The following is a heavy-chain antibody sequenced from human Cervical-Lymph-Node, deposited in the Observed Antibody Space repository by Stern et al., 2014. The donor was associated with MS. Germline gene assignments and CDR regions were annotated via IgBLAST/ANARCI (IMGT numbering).Heavy chain of an antibody. Sequence: EVQLVESGGGLVQPGRSLRLSCAGSRFNFDDYAMHWVRQAPGRGLEWVSRISWNSGSREYADSVKGRFTISRDNAKNSLYLQMDSLRVEDTAIYYCAKDISSGRWEAQYYYGMDVWGQGTTVTVSS. CDR1: RFNFDDYA. V-gene: IGHV3-9*01. CDR2: ISWNSGSR. D-gene: IGHD6-19*01. J-gene: IGHJ6*02. CDR3: AKDISSGRWEAQYYYGMDV.